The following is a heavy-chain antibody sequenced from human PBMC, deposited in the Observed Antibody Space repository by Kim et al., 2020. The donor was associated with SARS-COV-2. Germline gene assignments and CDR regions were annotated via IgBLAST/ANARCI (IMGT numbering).Heavy chain of an antibody. J-gene: IGHJ3*02. V-gene: IGHV1-8*01. CDR1: GYTFTSYD. CDR2: MNPNSGNT. CDR3: ARGLSVDYDRAFDI. Sequence: ASVKVSCKASGYTFTSYDINWVRQATGQGLEWMGWMNPNSGNTGYAQKFQGRVTMNRNTSISTAYMELSSLRSEDTAVYYCARGLSVDYDRAFDIWGQGTMVTVSS. D-gene: IGHD3-22*01.